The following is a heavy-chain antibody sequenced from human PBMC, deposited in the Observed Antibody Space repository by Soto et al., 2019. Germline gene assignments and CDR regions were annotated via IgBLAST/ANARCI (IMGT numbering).Heavy chain of an antibody. CDR1: GFTFSSYA. CDR3: AKTTLGYYYDSSSDY. CDR2: ISGSGGST. J-gene: IGHJ4*02. D-gene: IGHD3-22*01. V-gene: IGHV3-23*01. Sequence: SLRLSCAASGFTFSSYAMSWVRQAPGKGLEWVSAISGSGGSTYYADSVRGRFTISRENSKNTLYLQMNSLRAEDTAVYYCAKTTLGYYYDSSSDYWGQGTLVTVSS.